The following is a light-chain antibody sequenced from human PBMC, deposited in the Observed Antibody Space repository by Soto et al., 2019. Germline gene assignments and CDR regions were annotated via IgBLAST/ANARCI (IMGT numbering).Light chain of an antibody. CDR3: CSYAGSYTFYV. CDR1: SSDVGGYNY. Sequence: QSALTQPRSVSGSPGQSVTISCTGTSSDVGGYNYVSWYQQHPGKAPKLMIYDVSKRPSGVPDSFSGSKSGNTASLNISGLYAEDKADYYCCSYAGSYTFYVFGTDTKITVL. J-gene: IGLJ1*01. V-gene: IGLV2-11*01. CDR2: DVS.